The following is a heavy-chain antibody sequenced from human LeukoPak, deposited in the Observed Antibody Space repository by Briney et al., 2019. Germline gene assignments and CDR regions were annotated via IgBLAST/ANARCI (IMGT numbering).Heavy chain of an antibody. CDR1: GGSISSSSYY. Sequence: SETLSLTCTVSGGSISSSSYYWGWIRQPPGKGLEWIGSIYYSGSTYYNPSLKSRVTISVDTSKNQFSLKLSSVTAADAAVYYCARATIVGAQYYFDYWGQGTLVTVSS. CDR2: IYYSGST. V-gene: IGHV4-39*01. D-gene: IGHD1-26*01. CDR3: ARATIVGAQYYFDY. J-gene: IGHJ4*02.